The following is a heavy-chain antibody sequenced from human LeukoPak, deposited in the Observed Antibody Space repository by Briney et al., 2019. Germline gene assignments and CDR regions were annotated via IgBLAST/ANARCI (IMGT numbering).Heavy chain of an antibody. J-gene: IGHJ4*02. D-gene: IGHD3-3*01. CDR2: IFYSGST. CDR1: GGSISGFY. V-gene: IGHV4-59*08. CDR3: ARQRFLEWYFDY. Sequence: SETLSLTCSVSGGSISGFYWSWIRQPPGKELQWIGSIFYSGSTNYNPSLKSRVTISVDTSKNQFSLKLSSVTAADAAVYYCARQRFLEWYFDYWGQGTLVTVSS.